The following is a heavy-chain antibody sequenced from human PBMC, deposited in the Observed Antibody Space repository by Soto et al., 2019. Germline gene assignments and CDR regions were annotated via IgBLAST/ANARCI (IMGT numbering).Heavy chain of an antibody. J-gene: IGHJ5*02. Sequence: QLQLQESGPGLVKPSETLSLTCTVSGGSISSSSYFWGWIRQPPGKGLEWIGSIYYSGSTYYTPSLKSRVTVSVDPSKNQFSLKLNSVTAPRTAVYYCARHRSDFWFDPWGQGTLVTVSS. CDR1: GGSISSSSYF. D-gene: IGHD2-15*01. CDR3: ARHRSDFWFDP. V-gene: IGHV4-39*01. CDR2: IYYSGST.